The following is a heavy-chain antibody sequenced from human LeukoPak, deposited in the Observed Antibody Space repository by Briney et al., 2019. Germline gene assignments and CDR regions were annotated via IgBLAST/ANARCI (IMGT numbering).Heavy chain of an antibody. CDR1: GGSISSYY. Sequence: SETLSLTCSVSGGSISSYYCSWIRQPPGKGLEWIGYISYSGRTNYNPSLKSRVTVSVDTSKNQFSLKLSSVAAADTAVYYCARLGSNNWFDPWGQGTLVTVSS. CDR2: ISYSGRT. J-gene: IGHJ5*02. V-gene: IGHV4-59*01. CDR3: ARLGSNNWFDP.